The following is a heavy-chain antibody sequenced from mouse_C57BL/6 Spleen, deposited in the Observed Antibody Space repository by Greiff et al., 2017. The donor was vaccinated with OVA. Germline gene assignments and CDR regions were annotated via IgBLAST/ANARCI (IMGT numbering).Heavy chain of an antibody. CDR3: ARDQLVNFDY. Sequence: EVKLMESGPGLVKPSQSLSLTCSVTGYSITSGYYWNWIRQFPGNKLEWMGYISYDGSNNYNPSLKNRISITRDTSKNQFFLKLNSVTTEDTATYYCARDQLVNFDYWGQGTTLTVSS. J-gene: IGHJ2*01. V-gene: IGHV3-6*01. D-gene: IGHD4-1*02. CDR2: ISYDGSN. CDR1: GYSITSGYY.